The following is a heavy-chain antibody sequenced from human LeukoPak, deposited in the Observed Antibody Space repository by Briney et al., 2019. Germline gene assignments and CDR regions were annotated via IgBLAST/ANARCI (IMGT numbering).Heavy chain of an antibody. D-gene: IGHD6-19*01. CDR1: GFTFSSYS. J-gene: IGHJ3*01. Sequence: GGSLRLSCAAYGFTFSSYSMNWVRLAPGKGREWVSYISSSSSTIYNADSVKGRFTISRDNSESTMYLQMNSLRVEDTAVYYCAKEGTRSHSQWAFDFWGQGTMVTVSS. V-gene: IGHV3-48*01. CDR3: AKEGTRSHSQWAFDF. CDR2: ISSSSSTI.